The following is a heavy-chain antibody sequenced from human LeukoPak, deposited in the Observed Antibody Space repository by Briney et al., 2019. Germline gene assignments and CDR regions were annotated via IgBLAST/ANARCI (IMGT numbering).Heavy chain of an antibody. J-gene: IGHJ6*02. D-gene: IGHD3-10*01. CDR3: ATDVEGFQTGFQGPYYYGMDV. V-gene: IGHV1-69*05. CDR1: GGTFSSYA. CDR2: IIPIFGTA. Sequence: SVKVSCKASGGTFSSYAISWVRQAPGQGLEWMGGIIPIFGTANYAQKFQGRATITTDESTSTAYMELSSLRSEDTAVYYCATDVEGFQTGFQGPYYYGMDVWGQGTTVTVSS.